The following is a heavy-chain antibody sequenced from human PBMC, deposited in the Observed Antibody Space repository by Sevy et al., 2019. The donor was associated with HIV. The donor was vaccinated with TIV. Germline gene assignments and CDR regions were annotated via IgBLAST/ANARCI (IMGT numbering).Heavy chain of an antibody. CDR2: IHYSGTT. Sequence: SETLSLTCTVSGGSTSSYYWSWVRQPPGKGLEWIAYIHYSGTTNSNPSLNSRVSISLDTSKNQFSLKLTSVTAADTAVYYCTGGPYHYDSNGFPYQYFDPWGQGTLVTVSS. D-gene: IGHD3-22*01. CDR1: GGSTSSYY. CDR3: TGGPYHYDSNGFPYQYFDP. J-gene: IGHJ5*02. V-gene: IGHV4-59*01.